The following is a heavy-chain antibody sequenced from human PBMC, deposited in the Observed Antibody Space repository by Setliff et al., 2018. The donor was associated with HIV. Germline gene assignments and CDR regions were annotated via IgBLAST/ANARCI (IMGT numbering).Heavy chain of an antibody. D-gene: IGHD3-3*01. Sequence: PSETLSLTCTVSGGSFTSRGYYWGWIRQPPGKGLEWIGSIFYSGITYYNPSLKSRVTLSVGTSKRQFFLNLSSATTADTAMYYCVRPSFGIGGGSMFDSWGQGIVVTVSS. V-gene: IGHV4-39*01. CDR3: VRPSFGIGGGSMFDS. CDR2: IFYSGIT. J-gene: IGHJ4*02. CDR1: GGSFTSRGYY.